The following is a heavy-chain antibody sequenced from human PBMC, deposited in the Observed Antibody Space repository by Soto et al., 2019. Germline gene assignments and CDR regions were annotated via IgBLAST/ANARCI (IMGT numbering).Heavy chain of an antibody. V-gene: IGHV4-34*01. J-gene: IGHJ1*01. CDR3: ARVSQYSSIVQH. D-gene: IGHD6-13*01. Sequence: QVQLQQWGAGLLKPSETLSLTCAVYGGSFSGYYWSWIRQPPGKGLEWIGEINHSGRIRYNPPLESRVTISVDTSKSQFSLILNSVTAADTAVYYCARVSQYSSIVQHWGQGALVTVSS. CDR1: GGSFSGYY. CDR2: INHSGRI.